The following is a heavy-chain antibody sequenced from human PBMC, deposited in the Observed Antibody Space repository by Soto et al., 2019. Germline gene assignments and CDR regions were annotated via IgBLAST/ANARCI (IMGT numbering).Heavy chain of an antibody. D-gene: IGHD4-17*01. J-gene: IGHJ4*02. CDR1: GFTFSSYG. V-gene: IGHV3-30*18. Sequence: QVQLVESGGGVFKPGRSLRLSCAASGFTFSSYGMHWVRQAPGKGLEWVAVISYDGSNKYYADSVKGRFTISRDNSKNTLYLQMNSLRAEDTAVYYCAKYGDHPFDYWGQGTLVTVSS. CDR3: AKYGDHPFDY. CDR2: ISYDGSNK.